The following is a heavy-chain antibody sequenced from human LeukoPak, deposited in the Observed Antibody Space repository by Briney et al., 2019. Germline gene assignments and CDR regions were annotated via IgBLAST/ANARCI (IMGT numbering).Heavy chain of an antibody. D-gene: IGHD2-15*01. J-gene: IGHJ5*02. CDR2: INPNSGGT. CDR3: ARELGDVVVVAYNWFDP. Sequence: AASVKVSCKASGYTFTGYYMHWVRQAPGQGLEWMGWINPNSGGTNYAQKFQGRVTMTRDTSISTAYMELSRLRSDDTAVYYCARELGDVVVVAYNWFDPWGQGTLVTVSS. CDR1: GYTFTGYY. V-gene: IGHV1-2*02.